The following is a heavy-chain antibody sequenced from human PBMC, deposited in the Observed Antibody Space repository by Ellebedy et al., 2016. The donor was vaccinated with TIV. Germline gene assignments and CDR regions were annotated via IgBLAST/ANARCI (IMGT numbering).Heavy chain of an antibody. Sequence: GGSLRLXXAASGGFTFSRYWMSWVRQAPGKGLECVANIKPEGSEKFYVDSVKGRFTISRDNAKNSLYLQMNSLRDEDTAVYYCVSGRPGPSWGQGTLVTVSS. J-gene: IGHJ5*02. CDR2: IKPEGSEK. V-gene: IGHV3-7*03. CDR1: GGFTFSRYW. CDR3: VSGRPGPS.